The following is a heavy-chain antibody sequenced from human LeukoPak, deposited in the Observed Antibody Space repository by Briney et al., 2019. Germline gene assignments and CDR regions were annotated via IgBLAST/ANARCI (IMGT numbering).Heavy chain of an antibody. D-gene: IGHD3-9*01. V-gene: IGHV3-23*01. CDR1: GFTFSSYA. CDR2: ISDSGGST. CDR3: AKGGGNFDWLLSRGGLRPHDY. J-gene: IGHJ4*02. Sequence: GGSLRLSCAASGFTFSSYAMSWVRQAPGKGLEWVSTISDSGGSTYYADSVKGRFTISRDNSKDTLYLQMNSLRAEDTAVYYCAKGGGNFDWLLSRGGLRPHDYWGQGTLVTVSS.